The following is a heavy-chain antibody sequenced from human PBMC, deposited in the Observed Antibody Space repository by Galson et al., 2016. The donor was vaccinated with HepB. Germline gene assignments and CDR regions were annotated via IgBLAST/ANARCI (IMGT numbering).Heavy chain of an antibody. CDR1: GFTFSAYG. CDR3: ANDWDYGYNEGHYFDY. V-gene: IGHV3-30*18. Sequence: SLRLSCAASGFTFSAYGMHWVRQAPGKGLEWVARISSDGSNKYYADSVKGRFIISRENSKNTLYLQLNSLKPEDTAVYTCANDWDYGYNEGHYFDYWGQGTLVTVSS. CDR2: ISSDGSNK. J-gene: IGHJ4*02. D-gene: IGHD5-24*01.